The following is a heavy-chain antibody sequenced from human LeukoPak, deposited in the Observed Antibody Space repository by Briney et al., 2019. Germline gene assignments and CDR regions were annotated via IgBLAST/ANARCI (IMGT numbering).Heavy chain of an antibody. J-gene: IGHJ3*02. CDR2: ISAYNGNT. Sequence: VASVKVSCKASGYTFTSYGISWVRQAPGQGLEWLGWISAYNGNTNHAQKLQGRVTMTTDTSTSTAYMELRSLRSDDTAVYYCARDASDNWNYKTAFDIWGQGTMVTVSS. V-gene: IGHV1-18*01. CDR3: ARDASDNWNYKTAFDI. D-gene: IGHD1-7*01. CDR1: GYTFTSYG.